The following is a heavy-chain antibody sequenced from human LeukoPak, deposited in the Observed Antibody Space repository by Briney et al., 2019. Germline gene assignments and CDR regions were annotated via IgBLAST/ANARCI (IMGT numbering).Heavy chain of an antibody. V-gene: IGHV3-48*01. Sequence: GGSLRLSCAASGFTFSSYSMDWVRQAPGKGLEWVSYISSSSSTIYYADSVKGRFTISRDNAKNSLYLQMNSLRAEDTAVYCCARSAFAGFDYWGQGTLVTVSS. J-gene: IGHJ4*02. CDR2: ISSSSSTI. CDR3: ARSAFAGFDY. CDR1: GFTFSSYS.